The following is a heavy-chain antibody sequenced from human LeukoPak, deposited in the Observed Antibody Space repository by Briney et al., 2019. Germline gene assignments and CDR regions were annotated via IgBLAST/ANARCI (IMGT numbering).Heavy chain of an antibody. CDR1: GFTFSSYA. CDR2: ISGSGGST. Sequence: GGSLRLSRAASGFTFSSYAMSWVRQAPGKGLEWVSAISGSGGSTYYADSVKGRFTISRDNSKNTLYLQMNSLRAEDTAVYYCAKGVGLYYYYGMDVWGQGTTVTVSS. CDR3: AKGVGLYYYYGMDV. J-gene: IGHJ6*02. V-gene: IGHV3-23*01.